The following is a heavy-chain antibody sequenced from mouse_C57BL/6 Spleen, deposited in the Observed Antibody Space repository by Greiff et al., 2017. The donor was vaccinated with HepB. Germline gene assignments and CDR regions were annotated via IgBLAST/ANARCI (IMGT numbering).Heavy chain of an antibody. D-gene: IGHD1-1*01. Sequence: EIQLQQSGPELVKPGASVKMSCKASGYTFTDYNMHWVKQSHGKSLEWIGYINPNNGGTSYNQKFKGKATLTVNKSSSTAYMELRSLTSEDSAVYYCARKGDGSRVGDYFDYWGQGTTLTVAS. CDR1: GYTFTDYN. CDR2: INPNNGGT. J-gene: IGHJ2*01. V-gene: IGHV1-22*01. CDR3: ARKGDGSRVGDYFDY.